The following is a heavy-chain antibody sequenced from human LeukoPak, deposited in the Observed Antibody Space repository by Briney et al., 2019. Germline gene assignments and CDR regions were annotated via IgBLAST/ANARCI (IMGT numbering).Heavy chain of an antibody. V-gene: IGHV4-34*01. CDR3: ARRGSSSWPLTRWFDP. D-gene: IGHD6-13*01. CDR1: GGSFSGYY. Sequence: SETLSLTCAVYGGSFSGYYWSWIRQPPGKGLEWIGEINHSGSTNYNPSLKSRVTISVDTSKNQFSLKLSSVTAADTAVYYCARRGSSSWPLTRWFDPWGQGTLVTVSS. J-gene: IGHJ5*02. CDR2: INHSGST.